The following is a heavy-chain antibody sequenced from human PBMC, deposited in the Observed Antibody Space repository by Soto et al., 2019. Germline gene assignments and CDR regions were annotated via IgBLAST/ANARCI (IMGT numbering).Heavy chain of an antibody. CDR3: GRTYTGG. V-gene: IGHV3-23*01. D-gene: IGHD3-10*01. Sequence: LQSGGGVVQLGESLRLSCAASGFSLRDHALSWVRQAAGGGLEWVSGISGSEDRTNYADFVRGRFIISKDRAKNTLYLDMSGLRVDDTAVYFCGRTYTGGWGQGTLGTVSS. J-gene: IGHJ4*02. CDR1: GFSLRDHA. CDR2: ISGSEDRT.